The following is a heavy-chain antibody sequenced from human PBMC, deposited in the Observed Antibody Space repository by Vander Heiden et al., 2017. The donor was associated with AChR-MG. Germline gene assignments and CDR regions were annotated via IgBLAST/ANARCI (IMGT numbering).Heavy chain of an antibody. Sequence: EVQLVESGGGLVKPGRSLRLSCTASGFTFGDYAMSWFRQAPGKVLEWVGFIRSKAYGGTTEYAASLKGRFTISRDDSKSIAYLQMNSLKTEDTAVYYCTRVGGEYYGSGSYYNPFGYGMDVWGQGTTVTVSS. CDR3: TRVGGEYYGSGSYYNPFGYGMDV. CDR1: GFTFGDYA. CDR2: IRSKAYGGTT. V-gene: IGHV3-49*05. D-gene: IGHD3-10*01. J-gene: IGHJ6*02.